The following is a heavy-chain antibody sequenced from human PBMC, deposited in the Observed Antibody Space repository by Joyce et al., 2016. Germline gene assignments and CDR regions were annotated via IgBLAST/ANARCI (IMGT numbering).Heavy chain of an antibody. CDR2: IKSETDGGTT. Sequence: EVQLVESGGGLVKTGGSLRLSCAASGFTFSNAWMTWVRQAPGKGVEWVGRIKSETDGGTTDYAAPVKGRFAISRDDSKNTLYLQMNSLKTEDAAMYYCTTYRSDYWGQGTLVTVSS. J-gene: IGHJ4*02. V-gene: IGHV3-15*01. CDR1: GFTFSNAW. CDR3: TTYRSDY.